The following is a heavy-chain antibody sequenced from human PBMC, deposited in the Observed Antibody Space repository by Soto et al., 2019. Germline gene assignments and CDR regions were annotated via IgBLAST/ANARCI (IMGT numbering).Heavy chain of an antibody. CDR2: INHSGST. CDR3: AGVELLWFGEYYYYYYGMDV. CDR1: GGSFSGYD. J-gene: IGHJ6*02. D-gene: IGHD3-10*01. V-gene: IGHV4-34*01. Sequence: PSETLSVTCAVYGGSFSGYDWSWIRQPPGKGLEGIGEINHSGSTNYNPSLKGRVTISVDTSKNQFSLKLRSVTAADMAVYYRAGVELLWFGEYYYYYYGMDVWGQGTTVTVSS.